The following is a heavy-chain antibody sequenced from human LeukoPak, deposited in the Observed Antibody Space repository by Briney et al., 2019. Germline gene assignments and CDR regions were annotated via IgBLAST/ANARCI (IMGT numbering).Heavy chain of an antibody. V-gene: IGHV3-23*01. CDR2: ISGSGDDT. J-gene: IGHJ4*02. CDR1: GVSFSTYA. D-gene: IGHD6-13*01. CDR3: AKDRIGAGGTYFDY. Sequence: GGSLRLSCAASGVSFSTYAMNWVRQAPGKGLEWVSAISGSGDDTYYADSVKGRFTISRDNAKYTLFLQVDSLSAEDTAVYYCAKDRIGAGGTYFDYWGQGTLVTVSS.